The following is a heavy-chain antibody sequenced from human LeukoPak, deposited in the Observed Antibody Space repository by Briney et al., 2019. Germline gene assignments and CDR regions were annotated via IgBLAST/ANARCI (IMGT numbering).Heavy chain of an antibody. D-gene: IGHD2-2*02. J-gene: IGHJ5*02. Sequence: GASVKVSCKASGGTFSSYAISWVRQAPGQGLEWMGRIIPIFGTANYSQKFQGRVTITADKSTRTAYMELSSLRSEEKAVYYCATLPYYCSSTSCYSRWGFDPWGQGNLVTVSS. CDR2: IIPIFGTA. CDR3: ATLPYYCSSTSCYSRWGFDP. CDR1: GGTFSSYA. V-gene: IGHV1-69*06.